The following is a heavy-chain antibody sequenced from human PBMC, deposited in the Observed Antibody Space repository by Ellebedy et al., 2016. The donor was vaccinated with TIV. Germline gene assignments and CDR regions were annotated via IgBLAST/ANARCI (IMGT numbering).Heavy chain of an antibody. V-gene: IGHV3-23*01. CDR1: GFTFDDYA. J-gene: IGHJ3*02. CDR3: AKGLVAGLSNDAFDI. Sequence: GGSLRLSXAASGFTFDDYATHWVRQAPGKGLEWVSGISGSGGSTYYADSVKGRFTISRDNSKNTLYLQMNSLRAEDTAVYYCAKGLVAGLSNDAFDIWGQGTMVTVSS. CDR2: ISGSGGST. D-gene: IGHD6-19*01.